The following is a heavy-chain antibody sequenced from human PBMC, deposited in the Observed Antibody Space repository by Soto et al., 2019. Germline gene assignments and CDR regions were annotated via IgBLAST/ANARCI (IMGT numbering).Heavy chain of an antibody. CDR1: GGSFSGYY. V-gene: IGHV4-34*01. CDR3: ARGYYYGSGSYFDY. CDR2: INHSGST. Sequence: SETLSLTCAVYGGSFSGYYWSWIRQPPGKGLEWIGEINHSGSTNYNPSLKSRVTISVDTSKNQFSLKLSSVTAADTAVYYCARGYYYGSGSYFDYWGQGTLVTV. J-gene: IGHJ4*02. D-gene: IGHD3-10*01.